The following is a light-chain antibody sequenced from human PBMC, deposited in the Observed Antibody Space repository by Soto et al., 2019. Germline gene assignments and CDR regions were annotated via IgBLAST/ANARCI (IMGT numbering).Light chain of an antibody. Sequence: QSVLTQPASVSGSPGQSITISCTGTSSDVGTYDLVSWYQHHPGKAPKLMIYEGTKRPSGVSNRFSGSKSGNTASLTISGLQAEEEADYYCFSYAGSSTHVFGSGTKVTVL. CDR1: SSDVGTYDL. J-gene: IGLJ1*01. CDR3: FSYAGSSTHV. V-gene: IGLV2-23*01. CDR2: EGT.